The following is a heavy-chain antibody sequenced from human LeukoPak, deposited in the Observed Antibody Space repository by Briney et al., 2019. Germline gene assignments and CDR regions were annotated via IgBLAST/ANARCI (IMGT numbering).Heavy chain of an antibody. D-gene: IGHD6-13*01. CDR2: ISGSSSYI. CDR1: GFTFSSYS. CDR3: ASEQQLAGYYYGMDV. J-gene: IGHJ6*02. Sequence: GGSLRLSCAASGFTFSSYSMNWVRQAPGKGLEWVSSISGSSSYIYYADSVKGRFTISRDNAKNSLYLQMNSLRAEDTAVYYCASEQQLAGYYYGMDVWGQGTTVTVSS. V-gene: IGHV3-21*01.